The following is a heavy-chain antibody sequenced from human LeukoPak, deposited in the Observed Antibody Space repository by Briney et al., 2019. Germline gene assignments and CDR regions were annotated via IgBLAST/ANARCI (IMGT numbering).Heavy chain of an antibody. V-gene: IGHV1-2*02. J-gene: IGHJ6*02. CDR1: GYTFTGYY. CDR2: INPNSGGT. CDR3: ARALKKESSGGVWFGELPYFPYYYYGMDV. Sequence: GASVKVSCKASGYTFTGYYIHWVRQAPGQGLEWMGWINPNSGGTNYAQKFQGRVTMTRDTSISTAYMELSRLGFDDTAVYYCARALKKESSGGVWFGELPYFPYYYYGMDVWGQGTTVTVSS. D-gene: IGHD3-10*01.